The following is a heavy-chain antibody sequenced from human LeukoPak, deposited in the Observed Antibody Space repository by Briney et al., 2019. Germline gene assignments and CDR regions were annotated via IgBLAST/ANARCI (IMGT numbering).Heavy chain of an antibody. CDR2: IYYSGST. V-gene: IGHV4-59*08. J-gene: IGHJ6*02. CDR3: ARHRPKYYDILTGYYPTDDYYGMDV. D-gene: IGHD3-9*01. Sequence: PSETLSLTCTVSGGSISSYYWSWIRQPPGKGLEWIGYIYYSGSTNYSPSLKSRVTISVDTSKNQFSLKLSSVTAADTAVYYCARHRPKYYDILTGYYPTDDYYGMDVWGQGTTVTVSS. CDR1: GGSISSYY.